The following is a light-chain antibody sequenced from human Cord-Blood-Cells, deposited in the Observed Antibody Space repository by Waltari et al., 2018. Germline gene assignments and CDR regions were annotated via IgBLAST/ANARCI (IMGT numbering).Light chain of an antibody. Sequence: DIVMTQSPLSLPVTPGEPASTSSRSSPSLLHSNGYNYLDWYLQKPGQSPQLLIYLGSNRASGVPDRFSGSGSGTDFTLKISRVEAGDVGVYYCMQALQTPWTFGQGTKVEI. J-gene: IGKJ1*01. CDR2: LGS. V-gene: IGKV2-28*01. CDR3: MQALQTPWT. CDR1: PSLLHSNGYNY.